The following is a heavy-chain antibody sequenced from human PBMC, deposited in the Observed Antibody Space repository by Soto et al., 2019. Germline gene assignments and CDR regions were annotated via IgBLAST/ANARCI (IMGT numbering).Heavy chain of an antibody. CDR2: ISGSGGTT. D-gene: IGHD6-13*01. Sequence: HPGGSLRLSCAASGFSFSTYAMSWVRQAPGKGLEWVSGISGSGGTTYYADSVKGRFTISRDNSKNTLYLQVNSLRVEDTAVYYCAKDQAAAGTISRYFQHWGQGTLVTVPQ. J-gene: IGHJ1*01. V-gene: IGHV3-23*01. CDR1: GFSFSTYA. CDR3: AKDQAAAGTISRYFQH.